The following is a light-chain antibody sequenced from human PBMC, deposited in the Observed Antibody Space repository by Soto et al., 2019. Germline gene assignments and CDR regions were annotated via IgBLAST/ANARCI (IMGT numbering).Light chain of an antibody. V-gene: IGKV4-1*01. CDR3: QQYTGPWT. CDR1: QSVLYSSNNKNY. Sequence: DIVMTQSPDSLAVSLGERATINCKSSQSVLYSSNNKNYLAWYQQKPGQPPKLLIYWASTRESGVPDRFSGSGSGTDFTRTISSLQAEDVAVYSCQQYTGPWTFGQGTKVEIK. CDR2: WAS. J-gene: IGKJ1*01.